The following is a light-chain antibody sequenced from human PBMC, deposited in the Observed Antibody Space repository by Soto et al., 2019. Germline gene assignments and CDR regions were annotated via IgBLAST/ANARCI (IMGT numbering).Light chain of an antibody. Sequence: EIVLTQSPATLSLSPGDRAALSCRASQSVSSHLAWDQQKPGQAPRLLIYDASNRATGIPARFSGSGSGTDFTLTISSLEPEDLSVYYCQQRSNCPLTFGGGTKVEIK. CDR2: DAS. CDR1: QSVSSH. V-gene: IGKV3-11*01. J-gene: IGKJ4*01. CDR3: QQRSNCPLT.